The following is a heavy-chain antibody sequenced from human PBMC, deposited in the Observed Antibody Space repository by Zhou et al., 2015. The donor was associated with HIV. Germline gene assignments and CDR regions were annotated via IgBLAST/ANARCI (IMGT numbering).Heavy chain of an antibody. D-gene: IGHD4-17*01. J-gene: IGHJ3*02. V-gene: IGHV1-69*01. CDR1: GGTFSSYA. Sequence: QVQLVQSGAEVKKPGSSVKVSCKASGGTFSSYAISWVRQAPGQGLEWMGGIIPIFGTANYAQKFQGRVTITADESTSTAYMELSSLRSEDTAVYYCARVALGPYGDYVRSAFDIWGQGTMVTVSS. CDR2: IIPIFGTA. CDR3: ARVALGPYGDYVRSAFDI.